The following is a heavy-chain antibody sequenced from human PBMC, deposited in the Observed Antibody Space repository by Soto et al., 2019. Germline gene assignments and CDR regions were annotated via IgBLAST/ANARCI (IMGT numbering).Heavy chain of an antibody. CDR2: IAGNGGRT. CDR1: GFTFSSHG. D-gene: IGHD4-17*01. J-gene: IGHJ4*02. V-gene: IGHV3-23*01. Sequence: GGSLRLSCAASGFTFSSHGMSWVRQAPGKGLEWVSAIAGNGGRTYYADSMKGRFTISRDNSKNTLYLQMNSLRAEETAVYYCAKAQTTVTTALDYWGQGMLVTVSS. CDR3: AKAQTTVTTALDY.